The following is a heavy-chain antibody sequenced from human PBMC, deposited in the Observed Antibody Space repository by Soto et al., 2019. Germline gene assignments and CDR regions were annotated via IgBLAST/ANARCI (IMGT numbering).Heavy chain of an antibody. CDR2: IYYSGST. Sequence: SETLSLTCTVSGGSISSSSYYWGWIRQPPGKGLEWIGSIYYSGSTHYNPSLRSRVTISVDMSKTQFSLKLSSVTAADTAVYYCARGGSRFYAMDVWGQGTTVTVSS. V-gene: IGHV4-39*07. CDR3: ARGGSRFYAMDV. J-gene: IGHJ6*02. CDR1: GGSISSSSYY.